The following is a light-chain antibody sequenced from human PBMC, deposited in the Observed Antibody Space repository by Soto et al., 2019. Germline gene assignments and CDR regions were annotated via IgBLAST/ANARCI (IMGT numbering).Light chain of an antibody. V-gene: IGKV2-28*01. Sequence: DTVVSQSPLFLPVSPGEPASISCRSSQSLLHSNGYNYLEWYVQKPGQSPQLLVYLGSTRASGVPDRFSGSGSGTDFTLKISRVEAEDVGVYYCMQSLQAPPFTFGQGTKLEI. CDR2: LGS. J-gene: IGKJ2*01. CDR1: QSLLHSNGYNY. CDR3: MQSLQAPPFT.